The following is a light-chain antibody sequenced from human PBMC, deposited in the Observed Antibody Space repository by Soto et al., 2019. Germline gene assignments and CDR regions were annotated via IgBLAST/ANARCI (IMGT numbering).Light chain of an antibody. J-gene: IGKJ1*01. CDR1: QTISSK. CDR3: QQYGSSPT. V-gene: IGKV3-20*01. Sequence: TPSVSPGEKATLSCRASQTISSKLAWYQQRPGQAPRLLIYSASTRATGIPDRFSGSGSGTDFTLTISRLEPEDFAVYYCQQYGSSPTCGQGTKL. CDR2: SAS.